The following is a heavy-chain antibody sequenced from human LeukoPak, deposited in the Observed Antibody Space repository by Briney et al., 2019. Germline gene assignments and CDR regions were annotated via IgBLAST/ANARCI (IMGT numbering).Heavy chain of an antibody. Sequence: SETLSLTCTVSGGSISSSSYYWGWIRQPPGKGLEWIGSIYSGSTYYNPSLKSRVTISVDTSKNQFSLKLSSVTAADTAVYYCARGVPGIAVAVPTNWFDPWGQGTLVTVSS. CDR3: ARGVPGIAVAVPTNWFDP. V-gene: IGHV4-39*07. CDR1: GGSISSSSYY. D-gene: IGHD6-19*01. CDR2: IYSGST. J-gene: IGHJ5*02.